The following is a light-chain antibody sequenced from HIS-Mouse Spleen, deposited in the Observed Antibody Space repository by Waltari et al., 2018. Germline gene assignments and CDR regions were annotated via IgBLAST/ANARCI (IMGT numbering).Light chain of an antibody. V-gene: IGLV2-23*03. CDR3: CSYAGSSTFEV. Sequence: QSALTQPASVSGSPGQSITISCTGTSSDVGSYNLVSRYQQHPGKAPKLMIYEGSKRPSGVSNRFSGSKSGNTASLTISGLQAEDEADYYCCSYAGSSTFEVFGGGTKLTVL. CDR1: SSDVGSYNL. CDR2: EGS. J-gene: IGLJ2*01.